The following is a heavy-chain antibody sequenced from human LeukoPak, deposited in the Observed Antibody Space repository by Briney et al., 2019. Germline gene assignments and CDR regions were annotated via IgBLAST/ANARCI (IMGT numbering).Heavy chain of an antibody. D-gene: IGHD4-23*01. J-gene: IGHJ4*02. V-gene: IGHV3-21*01. CDR1: GFTFSSYS. CDR3: ARESRVVTHFDY. Sequence: GGSLRLSCAASGFTFSSYSMNWVRQAPGKGLEWVSSISSSSSYIYYADSVKGRFTISRDNAKNSLYLQMNSLRAEDTAVYYCARESRVVTHFDYWGQGTLVTVSS. CDR2: ISSSSSYI.